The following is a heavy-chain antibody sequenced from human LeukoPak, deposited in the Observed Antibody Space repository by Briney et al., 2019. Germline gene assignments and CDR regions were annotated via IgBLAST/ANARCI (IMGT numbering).Heavy chain of an antibody. D-gene: IGHD6-19*01. J-gene: IGHJ4*02. CDR3: AKDDGWYPLRGYFDY. CDR1: GFTFSSYA. CDR2: ISGSGGST. Sequence: GGSLRLSCAASGFTFSSYAMSWVRQAPGKGLEWVSAISGSGGSTYYADSVKGRFTISRDNSKNTLYLQMSSLRAEDTAVYYCAKDDGWYPLRGYFDYWGQGTLVTVSS. V-gene: IGHV3-23*01.